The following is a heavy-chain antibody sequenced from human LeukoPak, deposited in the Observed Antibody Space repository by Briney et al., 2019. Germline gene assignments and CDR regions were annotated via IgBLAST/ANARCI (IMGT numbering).Heavy chain of an antibody. Sequence: GGSLRLSCVASGFTFSSYAMSWVRQAPGKGLEWVSAISGSGGSTYYADSVKGRSTISRDNSKNTLYLQMNSLRAEDTAVYYCAKLDGYYYGSGSYYNAWGQGTLVTVSS. V-gene: IGHV3-23*01. D-gene: IGHD3-10*01. CDR1: GFTFSSYA. CDR2: ISGSGGST. CDR3: AKLDGYYYGSGSYYNA. J-gene: IGHJ4*02.